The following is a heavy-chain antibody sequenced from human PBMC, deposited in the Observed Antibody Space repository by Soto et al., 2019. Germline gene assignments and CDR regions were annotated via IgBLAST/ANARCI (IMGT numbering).Heavy chain of an antibody. CDR3: VYDSSGYSSFDY. V-gene: IGHV4-34*01. CDR1: GGSFSGYY. CDR2: INHSGST. D-gene: IGHD3-22*01. Sequence: PSETLSLTCAVYGGSFSGYYWSWIRQPPGKGLEWIGEINHSGSTNYNPSLRSRVTISVDTSKNQFSLKLSSVTAADTAVYYCVYDSSGYSSFDYWGQGTLVTVSS. J-gene: IGHJ4*02.